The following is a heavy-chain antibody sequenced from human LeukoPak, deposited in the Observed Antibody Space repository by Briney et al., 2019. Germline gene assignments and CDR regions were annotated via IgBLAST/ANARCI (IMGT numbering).Heavy chain of an antibody. CDR3: ARDRCTGDRCYYMDV. D-gene: IGHD2-8*02. CDR1: GYTFTSYG. V-gene: IGHV1-18*01. CDR2: ISAYNGNT. J-gene: IGHJ6*03. Sequence: ASVKVSCKASGYTFTSYGISWVRQAPGQGLEWMGWISAYNGNTNYAQKLQGRVTMTTDTSTSTAYMELRSLRSDDTAVYYCARDRCTGDRCYYMDVWGKGTTVTISS.